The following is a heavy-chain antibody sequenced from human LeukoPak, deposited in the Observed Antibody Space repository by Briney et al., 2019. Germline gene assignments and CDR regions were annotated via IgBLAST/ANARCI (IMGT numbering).Heavy chain of an antibody. CDR3: ARTGTPYDFWSGSAVGY. CDR1: GGTFSSYA. J-gene: IGHJ4*02. CDR2: IIPIFGTA. D-gene: IGHD3-3*01. V-gene: IGHV1-69*13. Sequence: EASVKVSCKASGGTFSSYAISWVRQAPGQGLEWMGGIIPIFGTANYAQKFQGRVTITADESTSTAYMELSSLRSEDTAAYYCARTGTPYDFWSGSAVGYWGQGTLVTVSS.